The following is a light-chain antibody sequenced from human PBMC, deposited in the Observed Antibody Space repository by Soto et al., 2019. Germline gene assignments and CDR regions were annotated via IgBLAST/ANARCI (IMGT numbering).Light chain of an antibody. CDR3: SSFTSISTRV. CDR1: SGDVGGYNF. V-gene: IGLV2-14*03. CDR2: DVS. J-gene: IGLJ3*02. Sequence: QSALTQPASVSGSPGQSITISCTGTSGDVGGYNFVSWYQHHPGIVPKLMIYDVSNRPSGVSNRFSGSKSGNTASLTISGLQAEDEANYYCSSFTSISTRVFGGGTKLTVL.